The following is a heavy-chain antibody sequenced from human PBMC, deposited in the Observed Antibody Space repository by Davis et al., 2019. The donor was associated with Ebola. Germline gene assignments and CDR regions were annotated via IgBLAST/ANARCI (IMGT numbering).Heavy chain of an antibody. D-gene: IGHD2-15*01. Sequence: GESLKISCAGSGFTLSGSAMHWVRQASGKGLEWVGRIRSKANSYATAYAVSVKGRFTISRDDSENTAYLQMNSLKTEDTAVYYCASSRTYCSGGNCYWMMMSDYYYDMDVWGQGTTVTVSS. V-gene: IGHV3-73*01. CDR2: IRSKANSYAT. J-gene: IGHJ6*02. CDR1: GFTLSGSA. CDR3: ASSRTYCSGGNCYWMMMSDYYYDMDV.